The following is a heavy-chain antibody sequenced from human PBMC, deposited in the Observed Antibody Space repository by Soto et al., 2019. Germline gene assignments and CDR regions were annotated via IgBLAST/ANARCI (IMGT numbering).Heavy chain of an antibody. CDR3: AKDPGIAVAGLNWFDS. D-gene: IGHD6-19*01. Sequence: GGSLRLSCAASGFTFSSYAMSWVRQAPGKGLEWVSAISGSGGSTYYADSVKGRFTISRDNSKNTLYLQMNSLRAEDTAVYYCAKDPGIAVAGLNWFDSWGQGTLVTVSS. CDR2: ISGSGGST. J-gene: IGHJ5*01. V-gene: IGHV3-23*01. CDR1: GFTFSSYA.